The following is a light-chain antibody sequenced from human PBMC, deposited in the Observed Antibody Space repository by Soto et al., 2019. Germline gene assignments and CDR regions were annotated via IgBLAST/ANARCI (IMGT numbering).Light chain of an antibody. J-gene: IGLJ1*01. CDR1: SSNIESNT. V-gene: IGLV1-44*01. CDR2: TND. CDR3: LAWDDRINGNL. Sequence: QSVLTQPPSASGTPGQRVTISCSGSSSNIESNTVYWYQQLPGMAPRLLIHTNDRRPSGVPDRFSGSKSGTSESLAISGLQSEDEADYYCLAWDDRINGNLLGTGIKVTVL.